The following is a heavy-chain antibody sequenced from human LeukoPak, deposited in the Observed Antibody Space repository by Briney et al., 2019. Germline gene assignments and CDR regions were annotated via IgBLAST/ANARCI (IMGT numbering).Heavy chain of an antibody. V-gene: IGHV1-69*05. D-gene: IGHD3-10*01. Sequence: ASVKVSCKASGYTFTSYAMNWVRQAPGQGLEWMGGIIPIFGTANYAQKFQGRVTITTDESTSTAYMELSSLRSEDTAVYYCARGSGGHNDAFDIWGQGTMVTVSS. CDR3: ARGSGGHNDAFDI. CDR2: IIPIFGTA. J-gene: IGHJ3*02. CDR1: GYTFTSYA.